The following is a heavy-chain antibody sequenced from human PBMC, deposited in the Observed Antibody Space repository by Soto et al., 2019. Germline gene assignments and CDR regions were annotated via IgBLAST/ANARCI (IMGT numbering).Heavy chain of an antibody. CDR1: GFTFSNAW. V-gene: IGHV3-15*07. CDR3: ALGYCSGGSCYRYYYYYGMDV. J-gene: IGHJ6*02. D-gene: IGHD2-15*01. Sequence: PGGSLRLSCAACGFTFSNAWMNWVRQAPGKGLEWVGRIKSKTDGGTTDYAAPVKGRFTISRDDSKNTLYLQMNSLKTEDTAVYYCALGYCSGGSCYRYYYYYGMDVWGQGTTVTVS. CDR2: IKSKTDGGTT.